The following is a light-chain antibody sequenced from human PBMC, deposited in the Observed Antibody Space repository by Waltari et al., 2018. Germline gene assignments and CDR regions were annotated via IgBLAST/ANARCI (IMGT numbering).Light chain of an antibody. V-gene: IGLV2-23*01. CDR3: CSYAGSSTSVV. CDR1: SSDVGNYNL. J-gene: IGLJ2*01. CDR2: EGS. Sequence: QSALTQPASVSGSPGQSITISCTGTSSDVGNYNLVSWFQQHPGKAPKHMIYEGSKRPSGVSNRFSGSKSGNTASLTISGLQAEDEADYYCCSYAGSSTSVVFGGGTKLTVL.